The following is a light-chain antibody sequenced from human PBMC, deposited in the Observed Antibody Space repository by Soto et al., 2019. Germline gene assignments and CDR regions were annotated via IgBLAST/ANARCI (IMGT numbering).Light chain of an antibody. CDR2: KAS. CDR1: QSISSW. V-gene: IGKV1-5*03. J-gene: IGKJ1*01. Sequence: DIQMTQSPSTLSASVGDRVTITCRASQSISSWLAWYQQKPGRAPKLLIYKASSLESGVPSRFSGSGSGTEFTLTINSLQPDAFATYYCQQYNSQWTFGQGTKV. CDR3: QQYNSQWT.